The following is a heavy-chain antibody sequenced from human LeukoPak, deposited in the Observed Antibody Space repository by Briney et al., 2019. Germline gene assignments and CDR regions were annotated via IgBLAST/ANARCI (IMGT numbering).Heavy chain of an antibody. CDR1: GGSISIYF. V-gene: IGHV4-59*01. J-gene: IGHJ6*03. CDR3: ARYAAAGTDYYYYMDV. CDR2: SNYGGST. Sequence: PSETLSLTCTVSGGSISIYFYSWIRQSPGKGLEWIGYSNYGGSTNYNPSLKSRVTISVDTSKSQFPLKLTSVTAADTAVYYCARYAAAGTDYYYYMDVWGKGTTVTVSS. D-gene: IGHD6-13*01.